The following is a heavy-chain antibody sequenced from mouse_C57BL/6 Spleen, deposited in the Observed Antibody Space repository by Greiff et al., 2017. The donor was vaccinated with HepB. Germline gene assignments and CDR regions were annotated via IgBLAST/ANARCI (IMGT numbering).Heavy chain of an antibody. CDR1: GFNIKDDY. V-gene: IGHV14-4*01. CDR3: TTNYGRSPDY. J-gene: IGHJ2*01. Sequence: VQLQQSGAELVRPGASVKLSCTASGFNIKDDYMHWVKQRPEQGLEWIGWIDPENGDTEYASKFQGKATITADTSSNTAYLQLSSLTSEDTAVYYCTTNYGRSPDYWGQGTTLTVSS. CDR2: IDPENGDT. D-gene: IGHD1-1*01.